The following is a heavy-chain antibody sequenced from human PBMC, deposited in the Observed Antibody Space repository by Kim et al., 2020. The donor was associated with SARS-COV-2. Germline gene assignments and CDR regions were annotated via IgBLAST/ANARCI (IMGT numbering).Heavy chain of an antibody. J-gene: IGHJ4*02. D-gene: IGHD1-26*01. V-gene: IGHV3-23*01. CDR2: ISGSGDST. Sequence: GGSLRLSCAASGFTFSSHAMSWVRQAPGKGLEWVSSISGSGDSTYYADSVKGRFTISRDNSKNTLSLQMNSLRADDTAVDYFVEVGAAGYWGQGTLVTVSS. CDR3: VEVGAAGY. CDR1: GFTFSSHA.